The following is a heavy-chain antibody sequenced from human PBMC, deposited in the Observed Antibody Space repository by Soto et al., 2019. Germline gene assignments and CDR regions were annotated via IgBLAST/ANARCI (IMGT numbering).Heavy chain of an antibody. Sequence: GGSLRLSCAASGFSVRSNYVTWVRQAPGKGLQWVSVIYSGGSTYYADSVKGRFTISRDNSKNTLYLQINSLRAEVTAVYYCARADYYYSYMDVWGKGTTVTVSS. CDR3: ARADYYYSYMDV. J-gene: IGHJ6*03. CDR2: IYSGGST. CDR1: GFSVRSNY. V-gene: IGHV3-66*01.